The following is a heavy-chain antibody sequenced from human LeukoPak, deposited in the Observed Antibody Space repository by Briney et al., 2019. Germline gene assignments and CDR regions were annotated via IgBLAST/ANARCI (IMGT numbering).Heavy chain of an antibody. J-gene: IGHJ4*02. CDR3: ARDHPENYFDY. V-gene: IGHV4-39*07. CDR1: GGSISSSSYY. CDR2: IYYSGST. Sequence: ASETLSLTCTVSGGSISSSSYYWGWIRQPPGKGLEWIGSIYYSGSTYYNPSLKSRVTISVDTSKNQFSLKLSSVTAADTAVYYCARDHPENYFDYWGQGTLVTVSS.